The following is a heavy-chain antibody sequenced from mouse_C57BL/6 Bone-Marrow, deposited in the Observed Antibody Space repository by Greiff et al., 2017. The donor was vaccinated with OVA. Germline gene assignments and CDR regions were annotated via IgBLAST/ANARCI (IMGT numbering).Heavy chain of an antibody. V-gene: IGHV2-2*01. CDR1: GFSLTSYG. D-gene: IGHD3-2*02. CDR2: IWSGGST. CDR3: ARGTSSGYVYYFDY. J-gene: IGHJ2*01. Sequence: QVQLKQSGPGLVQPSQSLSITCTVSGFSLTSYGVHWVRQSPGKGLEWLGVIWSGGSTDYNAAFISRLSISKDNSKSQVFFKMNSLQADDTAIYYCARGTSSGYVYYFDYWGQGTTLTVSS.